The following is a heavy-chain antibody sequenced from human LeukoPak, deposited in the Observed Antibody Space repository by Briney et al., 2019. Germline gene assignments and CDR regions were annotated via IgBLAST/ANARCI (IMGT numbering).Heavy chain of an antibody. Sequence: GGSLRLSCAASGFTFSSYSMNWVRQAPGKGLEWVANIKKDGSGKYYVDSVKGRFTISRDNVNNSLYLQMNSLRAEDTAVYCCARGGGWYPDYWGQGTLVTVSS. CDR3: ARGGGWYPDY. CDR2: IKKDGSGK. CDR1: GFTFSSYS. V-gene: IGHV3-7*03. J-gene: IGHJ4*02. D-gene: IGHD6-19*01.